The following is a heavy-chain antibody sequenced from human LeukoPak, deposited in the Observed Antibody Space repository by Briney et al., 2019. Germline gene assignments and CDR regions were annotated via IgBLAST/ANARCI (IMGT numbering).Heavy chain of an antibody. CDR3: ARQARIAAAGTGLIAYNWFDP. J-gene: IGHJ5*02. CDR1: GGSISSSSYY. CDR2: IYYSGST. D-gene: IGHD6-13*01. Sequence: PSETLSLICTVSGGSISSSSYYWGWIRQPPGKGLEWIGRIYYSGSTYYNPSLKSRVTISVDTSKNQFSLKLSSVTAADTAVYYCARQARIAAAGTGLIAYNWFDPWGQGTLVTVSS. V-gene: IGHV4-39*01.